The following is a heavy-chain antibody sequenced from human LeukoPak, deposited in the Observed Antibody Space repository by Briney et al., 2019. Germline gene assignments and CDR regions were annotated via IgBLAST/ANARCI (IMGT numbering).Heavy chain of an antibody. CDR1: GFTFSNYA. CDR3: AKWGDYDVLTGYYVSDY. V-gene: IGHV3-23*01. J-gene: IGHJ4*02. Sequence: GGSLRLSCVASGFTFSNYAMSWVRQAPGKGLEWVSAITGSGGNTYYADSVKGRFTISRDNSKNTVFLQMISLRAEDTAVYYCAKWGDYDVLTGYYVSDYWGQGTLVTVSS. CDR2: ITGSGGNT. D-gene: IGHD3-9*01.